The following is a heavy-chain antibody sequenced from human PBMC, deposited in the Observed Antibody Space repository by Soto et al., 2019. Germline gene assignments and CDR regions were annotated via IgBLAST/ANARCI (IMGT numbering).Heavy chain of an antibody. Sequence: SETLSLTCTVSGGSISSYYWSWIRQPPGKGLEWIGYIYYSGSTNYNPSLKSRVTISVDTSKNQFSLKLSSVTAADTAVYYCARDLGGYCSGGSCYPDVYYYYMDVWGKGTTVTVSS. V-gene: IGHV4-59*01. D-gene: IGHD2-15*01. CDR2: IYYSGST. CDR3: ARDLGGYCSGGSCYPDVYYYYMDV. J-gene: IGHJ6*03. CDR1: GGSISSYY.